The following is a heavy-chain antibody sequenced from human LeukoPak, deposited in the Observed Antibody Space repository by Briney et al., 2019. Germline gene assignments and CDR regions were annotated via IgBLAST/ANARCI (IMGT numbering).Heavy chain of an antibody. D-gene: IGHD5-24*01. V-gene: IGHV4-59*01. CDR2: IHYSGST. J-gene: IGHJ4*01. Sequence: PSETLSLTCTVSGGSISSYYWSWIRQPPGKGLEWIGYIHYSGSTNYNPSLKSRVTISADTSKNQFSLKLSSVTAADTAVYFCARDGLYSYHTLDYWGHGTLVTVSS. CDR1: GGSISSYY. CDR3: ARDGLYSYHTLDY.